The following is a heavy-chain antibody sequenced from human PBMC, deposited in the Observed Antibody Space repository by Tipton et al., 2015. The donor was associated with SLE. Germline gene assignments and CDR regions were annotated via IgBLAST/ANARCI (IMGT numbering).Heavy chain of an antibody. CDR1: GFTFSSYA. CDR2: ISYDGSNK. V-gene: IGHV3-30*04. Sequence: SLRLSCAASGFTFSSYAMHWVRQAPGKGLEWVAVISYDGSNKNYADSGRGRFTISRDNSKNTLYLQMNSLRVEDTAVYYCARDQEAIIAVGDDAFDIWGQGTMVIVSS. D-gene: IGHD6-19*01. J-gene: IGHJ3*02. CDR3: ARDQEAIIAVGDDAFDI.